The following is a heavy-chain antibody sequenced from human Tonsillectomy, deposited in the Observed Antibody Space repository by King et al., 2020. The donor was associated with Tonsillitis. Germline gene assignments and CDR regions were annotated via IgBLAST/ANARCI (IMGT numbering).Heavy chain of an antibody. CDR1: GFTFSTYD. CDR3: AKGDAN. V-gene: IGHV3-30*02. CDR2: IRHDRSNKHSDRSNK. D-gene: IGHD3-16*01. J-gene: IGHJ4*02. Sequence: VQLVESGGGVVQPGGSLRLSCAASGFTFSTYDMHWVRQAPGKGLEWVAFIRHDRSNKHSDRSNKYYADSGKGRFTISRDNSKNTLYLQLNSLRAEDTAVSYCAKGDANWGQGTLVTVSS.